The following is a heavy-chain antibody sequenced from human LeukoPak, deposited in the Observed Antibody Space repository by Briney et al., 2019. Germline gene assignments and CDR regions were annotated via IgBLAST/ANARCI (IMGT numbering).Heavy chain of an antibody. CDR1: AGTFSNYA. CDR3: ARARTDYYDSSGSPFKY. J-gene: IGHJ4*01. D-gene: IGHD3-22*01. CDR2: TIPIFNAA. V-gene: IGHV1-69*01. Sequence: SVKVSCNSSAGTFSNYALSLGRQAPGQGLELMGATIPIFNAANYAQKFKGRVTITADESASTAYMELRSLRSEDTAVYYCARARTDYYDSSGSPFKYWGQGTLITVSS.